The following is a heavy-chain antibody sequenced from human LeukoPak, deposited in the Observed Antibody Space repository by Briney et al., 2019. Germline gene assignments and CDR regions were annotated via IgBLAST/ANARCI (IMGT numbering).Heavy chain of an antibody. Sequence: ASVKVSCKASGYTFTSYAMHWARQAPGQRLEWMGWINAGNGNTKYSQKFQGRVTITRDTSASTAYMELSSLRSEDTAVYYCARDHARLWYYYDSSGYYYDYWGQGTLVTVSS. CDR2: INAGNGNT. CDR1: GYTFTSYA. V-gene: IGHV1-3*01. J-gene: IGHJ4*02. D-gene: IGHD3-22*01. CDR3: ARDHARLWYYYDSSGYYYDY.